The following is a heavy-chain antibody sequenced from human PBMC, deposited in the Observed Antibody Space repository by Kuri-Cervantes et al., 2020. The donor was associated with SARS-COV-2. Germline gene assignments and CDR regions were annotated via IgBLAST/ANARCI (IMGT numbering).Heavy chain of an antibody. Sequence: GESLKISCAASGFTFNNYGMHWVRQAPGKGLEWVAVISHDGRNKYYADSVKGRFTISRDNSKVTMYLQMSSLRPEGTAVYYCAKDRRRPITSTLQEIYYYGMDVWGQGTAVTVSS. CDR3: AKDRRRPITSTLQEIYYYGMDV. V-gene: IGHV3-30*18. CDR2: ISHDGRNK. CDR1: GFTFNNYG. J-gene: IGHJ6*02. D-gene: IGHD1-14*01.